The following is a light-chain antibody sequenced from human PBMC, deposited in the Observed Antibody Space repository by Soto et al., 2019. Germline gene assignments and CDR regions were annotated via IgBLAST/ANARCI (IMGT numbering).Light chain of an antibody. CDR3: QQYGSSPLT. J-gene: IGKJ4*01. CDR2: GAS. CDR1: QSVSSSY. V-gene: IGKV3-20*01. Sequence: EIVLTQSPGTLSLSPGERATLSCRASQSVSSSYFAWYQQKPGQAPRLLIYGASIRATGIPDRFSGSGSGTDFTLTISRLEPDEFAVYYCQQYGSSPLTFGGGTKVEIK.